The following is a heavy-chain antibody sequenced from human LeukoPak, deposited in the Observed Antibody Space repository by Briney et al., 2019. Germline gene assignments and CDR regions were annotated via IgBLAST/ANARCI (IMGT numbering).Heavy chain of an antibody. Sequence: PSQTLSLTCTVSGGSISSGGYYWSWIRQHPGKGLEWIGYIYYSGSTYSNPSLKSRVTISVDTSKNQFSLKLSSVTAAATAVYYCARETLNYFGSGSYSANYFDYWGQGTLVTVSS. J-gene: IGHJ4*02. CDR1: GGSISSGGYY. CDR2: IYYSGST. CDR3: ARETLNYFGSGSYSANYFDY. D-gene: IGHD3-10*01. V-gene: IGHV4-31*03.